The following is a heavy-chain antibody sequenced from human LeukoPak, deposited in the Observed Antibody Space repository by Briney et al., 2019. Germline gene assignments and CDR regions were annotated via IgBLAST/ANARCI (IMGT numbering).Heavy chain of an antibody. D-gene: IGHD2-2*02. CDR1: GFTFSSYA. V-gene: IGHV3-23*03. Sequence: GGSLRLSCAASGFTFSSYAMSWVRQAPGRGLEWVAVIYDGGYTYYADSVKGRFTISRDNSRNTAYLQMNSLRAEDTAVYYCAKDSEYCSSTSCYTEWFHDAFDIWGQGTMVTVSS. J-gene: IGHJ3*02. CDR3: AKDSEYCSSTSCYTEWFHDAFDI. CDR2: IYDGGYT.